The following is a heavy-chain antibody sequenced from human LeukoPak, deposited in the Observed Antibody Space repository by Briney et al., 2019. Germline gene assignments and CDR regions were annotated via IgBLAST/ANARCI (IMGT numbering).Heavy chain of an antibody. J-gene: IGHJ6*03. V-gene: IGHV3-20*04. D-gene: IGHD3-10*01. CDR3: AREAPAYGSGSYYSYYYMDV. CDR2: INWNGGST. Sequence: GGSLRLSCAASGFTFDDYGMSWVRQAPGKGLEWVSGINWNGGSTGYADSVKGRFTISRDNAKNSLYLQMNSLRAEDTALYYCAREAPAYGSGSYYSYYYMDVWGKGTTVTVSS. CDR1: GFTFDDYG.